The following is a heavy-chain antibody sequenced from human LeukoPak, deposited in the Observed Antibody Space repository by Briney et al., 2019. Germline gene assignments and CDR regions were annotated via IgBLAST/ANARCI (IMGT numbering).Heavy chain of an antibody. J-gene: IGHJ4*02. Sequence: GESLKISGKCSGSIFTNNWIGWVRQMPGKGLEWMGIIYTGDSDTRYSPSFEGQVTISVDKSISTAYLQWSSLKASDTAMYYCARQTRDGSGSRGYSFDFWGQGTLVTVSS. CDR1: GSIFTNNW. V-gene: IGHV5-51*01. D-gene: IGHD3-10*01. CDR2: IYTGDSDT. CDR3: ARQTRDGSGSRGYSFDF.